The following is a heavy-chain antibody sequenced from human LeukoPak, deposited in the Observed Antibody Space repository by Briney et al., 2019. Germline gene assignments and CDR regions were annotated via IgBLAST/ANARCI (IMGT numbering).Heavy chain of an antibody. CDR2: ISGSGDTL. V-gene: IGHV3-48*03. Sequence: AGGSLRLSCAASGFTFSSYEMNWVRQAPGKGLEWVSYISGSGDTLYYADSVKGRFTISRVNSKNSLYLQMNSLRAEDTAVYYCARGLGPGPYFDYWGQGTLVTVSS. CDR1: GFTFSSYE. CDR3: ARGLGPGPYFDY. D-gene: IGHD1-14*01. J-gene: IGHJ4*02.